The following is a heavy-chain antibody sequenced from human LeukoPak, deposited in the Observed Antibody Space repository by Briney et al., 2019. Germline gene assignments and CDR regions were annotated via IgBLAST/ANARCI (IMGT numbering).Heavy chain of an antibody. Sequence: GASVKVSCKASGYTFTSHDINWVRQATGQGLEWMGWMNPNSGNTGYAQKFQGRVTMTMNTSVSTAYMELSSLRSDDTAVYYCATGRAKYCSSTSCYFLQNWGQGTLVTVSS. CDR2: MNPNSGNT. J-gene: IGHJ1*01. V-gene: IGHV1-8*01. D-gene: IGHD2-2*01. CDR1: GYTFTSHD. CDR3: ATGRAKYCSSTSCYFLQN.